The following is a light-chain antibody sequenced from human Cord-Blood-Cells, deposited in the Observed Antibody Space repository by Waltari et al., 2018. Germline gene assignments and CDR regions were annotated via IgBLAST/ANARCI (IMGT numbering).Light chain of an antibody. CDR3: NSRDSSGNHWV. J-gene: IGLJ3*02. CDR1: SPRSYY. CDR2: GKN. V-gene: IGLV3-19*01. Sequence: SSELTQDPAVSVALGQTFRITCHGDSPRSYYASWYQQKPGQAPVLVIYGKNNRPSGIPDRFSGSSSGNTASLTITGAQAEDEADYYCNSRDSSGNHWVFGGGTKLTVL.